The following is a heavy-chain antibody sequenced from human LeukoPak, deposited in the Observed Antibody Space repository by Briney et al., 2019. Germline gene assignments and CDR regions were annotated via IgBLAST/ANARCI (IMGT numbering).Heavy chain of an antibody. Sequence: PSETLSLTCAVYGGSFSGYYWSWIRQPPGKGLEWIGEINHSGSTNYNPSLKSRVTISVDTSKNQFSLKLSSVTAADTAVYYCARAPRLEMATIEYYCYYGMDVWGQGTTVTVSS. CDR2: INHSGST. CDR1: GGSFSGYY. J-gene: IGHJ6*02. V-gene: IGHV4-34*01. CDR3: ARAPRLEMATIEYYCYYGMDV. D-gene: IGHD5-24*01.